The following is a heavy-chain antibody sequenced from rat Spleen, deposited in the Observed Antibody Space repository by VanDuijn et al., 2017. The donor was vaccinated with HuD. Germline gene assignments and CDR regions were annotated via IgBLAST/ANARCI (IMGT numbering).Heavy chain of an antibody. Sequence: EVQLVESGGGLVQPGRSLKLSCVPSGFTFNDYWMTWIRQASGKGLEWVASITNTGGSTYYPDSVKGRFIISRDNTKNTLYLQMNSLRSEDTATYYCARHNVTTGDYFDYWGQGVMVTVSS. CDR1: GFTFNDYW. J-gene: IGHJ2*01. CDR3: ARHNVTTGDYFDY. V-gene: IGHV5-31*01. D-gene: IGHD1-10*01. CDR2: ITNTGGST.